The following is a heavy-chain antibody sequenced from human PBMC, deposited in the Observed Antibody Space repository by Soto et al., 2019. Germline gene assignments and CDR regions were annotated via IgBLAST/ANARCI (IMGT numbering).Heavy chain of an antibody. CDR2: INAKSGGT. Sequence: ASVKVSCTASGYTFPDYYMHWVRQAPGQGLEWMGWINAKSGGTHFAQNFQGWVTLARDTSINTAYMELSRLRSDDTAVYYCARGLCSGGNCYNMDVWGKGTTVTVSS. J-gene: IGHJ6*03. CDR3: ARGLCSGGNCYNMDV. V-gene: IGHV1-2*04. CDR1: GYTFPDYY. D-gene: IGHD2-15*01.